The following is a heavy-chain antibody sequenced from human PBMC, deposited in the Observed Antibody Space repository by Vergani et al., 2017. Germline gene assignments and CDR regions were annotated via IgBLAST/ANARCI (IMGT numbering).Heavy chain of an antibody. CDR1: GFTFSSYS. J-gene: IGHJ5*02. D-gene: IGHD3-9*01. Sequence: EVQLVESGGGLVKPGGSLRLSCAASGFTFSSYSMNWVRQAPGKGLEWVSSISSSSSYIYYADSVKGRFTISRDNAKNSLYLQMNSLRAEDTAVYYCAXFPRYDILTGSPPAWGQGTLVTVSS. CDR2: ISSSSSYI. V-gene: IGHV3-21*01. CDR3: AXFPRYDILTGSPPA.